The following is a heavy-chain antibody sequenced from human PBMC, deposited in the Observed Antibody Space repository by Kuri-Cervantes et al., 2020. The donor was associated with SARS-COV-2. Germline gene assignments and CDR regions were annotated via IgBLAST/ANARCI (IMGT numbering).Heavy chain of an antibody. CDR3: ARDNKPIHLVVPAAIYNWFDP. CDR2: ISGSGGST. Sequence: GESLKISCAASGFTFSKSDMSWVRQAPGKGLEWVSAISGSGGSTYYADPVKGRFTISRDNSKNTLYLQMNSLRAEDTAVYYCARDNKPIHLVVPAAIYNWFDPWGQGTLVTGSS. D-gene: IGHD2-2*01. J-gene: IGHJ5*02. CDR1: GFTFSKSD. V-gene: IGHV3-23*01.